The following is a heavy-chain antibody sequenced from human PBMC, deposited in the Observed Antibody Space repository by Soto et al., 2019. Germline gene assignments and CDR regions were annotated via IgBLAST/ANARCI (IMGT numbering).Heavy chain of an antibody. J-gene: IGHJ4*02. D-gene: IGHD6-13*01. V-gene: IGHV1-69*04. CDR1: GGTFSSYT. CDR3: ARDSSSWYYFDY. CDR2: IIPILGIA. Sequence: SVKVSCKASGGTFSSYTISWVRQAPGQGLEWMGRIIPILGIANYAQKFQGRVTITADKSTSTAYMELSSLRSEDTAVYYCARDSSSWYYFDYWGQGTLVTVSS.